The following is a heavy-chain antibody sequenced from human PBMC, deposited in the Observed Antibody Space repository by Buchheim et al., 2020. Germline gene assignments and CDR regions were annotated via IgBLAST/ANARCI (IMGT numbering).Heavy chain of an antibody. CDR2: ISSSSSYI. Sequence: EVQLVESGGGLVKPGGSLRLSCAASGFTFSSYSMNWVRQAPGKGLEWVSSISSSSSYIYYADSVKGRFTISRDNAKHSLFLQMNGLRAEDTAVYCCARDILPGGLLVGVFDIWGQGT. V-gene: IGHV3-21*01. D-gene: IGHD3-9*01. CDR3: ARDILPGGLLVGVFDI. J-gene: IGHJ3*02. CDR1: GFTFSSYS.